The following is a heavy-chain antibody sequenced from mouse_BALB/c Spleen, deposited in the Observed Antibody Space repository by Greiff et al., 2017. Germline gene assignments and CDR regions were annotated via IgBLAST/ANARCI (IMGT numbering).Heavy chain of an antibody. J-gene: IGHJ2*01. D-gene: IGHD2-1*01. Sequence: VQLQQSGAELVRPGVSVKISCKGSGYTFTDYAMHWVKQSHAKSLEWIGVISTYYGDASYNQKFKGKATMTVDKSPSTAYMELARLTSEVSAIYYCARDGNYGFDYWGQGTTLTVSS. CDR2: ISTYYGDA. CDR1: GYTFTDYA. CDR3: ARDGNYGFDY. V-gene: IGHV1S137*01.